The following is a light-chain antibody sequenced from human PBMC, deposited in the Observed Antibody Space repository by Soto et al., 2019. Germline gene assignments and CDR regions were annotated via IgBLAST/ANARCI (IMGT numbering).Light chain of an antibody. CDR2: DAS. J-gene: IGKJ1*01. Sequence: EFVLTQSPGTLSLSPGERATLSCRASQTVRNNYLAWYQQKPGQAPRLLIYDASSRATGIPDRFSGSGSETEFTITIRSLQSEDFALYYCHQYNNWPWTFGQGTEV. CDR1: QTVRNNY. V-gene: IGKV3D-20*02. CDR3: HQYNNWPWT.